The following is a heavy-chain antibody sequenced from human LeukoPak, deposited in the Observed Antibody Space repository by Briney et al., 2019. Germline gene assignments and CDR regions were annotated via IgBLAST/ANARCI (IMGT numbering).Heavy chain of an antibody. D-gene: IGHD3/OR15-3a*01. J-gene: IGHJ4*02. Sequence: SETLSLTCTVSGGSISSGDYSWSWICQPPGKGLEWIGYIYYSGSTYYNPSLKSRVTISVDTSKNQFSLNLSSVTAADTAVYYCARVWTTWGFDYWGQGTLVTVSS. CDR2: IYYSGST. CDR1: GGSISSGDYS. V-gene: IGHV4-30-4*01. CDR3: ARVWTTWGFDY.